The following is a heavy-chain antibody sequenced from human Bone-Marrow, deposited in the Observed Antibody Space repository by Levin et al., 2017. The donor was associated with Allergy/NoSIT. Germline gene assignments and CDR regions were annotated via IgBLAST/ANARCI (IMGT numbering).Heavy chain of an antibody. J-gene: IGHJ5*01. CDR1: GGSISSYY. V-gene: IGHV4-4*07. CDR3: VRGGGGAYQFDP. D-gene: IGHD1-26*01. Sequence: PSQTLSLTCTVSGGSISSYYWTWIRQPAGKGLEWIGRILASGSTNYNPSLKRRVTMSVDTSKDQFSLNLSSATAADTAVYYCVRGGGGAYQFDPWGQGTLVTVSS. CDR2: ILASGST.